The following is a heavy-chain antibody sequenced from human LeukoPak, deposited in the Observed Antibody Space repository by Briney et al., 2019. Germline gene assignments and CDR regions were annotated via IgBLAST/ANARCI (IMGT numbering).Heavy chain of an antibody. CDR3: ARDLFAIHEG. CDR2: IKQDGSEK. J-gene: IGHJ4*02. D-gene: IGHD2-2*02. V-gene: IGHV3-7*01. Sequence: GGSLRLSCAASGFTVSSNFMSWVRQAPGKGLEWVANIKQDGSEKYYVDSVKGRFTISRDNAKNSLYLQMNSLRAEDTAVYYCARDLFAIHEGWGQGTLVTVSS. CDR1: GFTVSSNF.